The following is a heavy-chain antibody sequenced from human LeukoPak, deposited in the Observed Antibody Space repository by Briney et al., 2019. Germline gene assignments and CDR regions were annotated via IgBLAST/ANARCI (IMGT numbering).Heavy chain of an antibody. CDR1: GASISTYY. Sequence: SETLSLTCSVSGASISTYYWSWIRQPPEKGLEWIGYIHYSGSTSYNPSLKSRVTMSVDTSNDQFSLKVSSVTAADTAVYYCARGGSSWYADYWGQGTLVSVSS. V-gene: IGHV4-59*01. J-gene: IGHJ4*02. D-gene: IGHD6-13*01. CDR2: IHYSGST. CDR3: ARGGSSWYADY.